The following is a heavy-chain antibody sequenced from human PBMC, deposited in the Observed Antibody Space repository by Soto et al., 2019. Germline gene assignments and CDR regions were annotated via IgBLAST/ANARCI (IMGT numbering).Heavy chain of an antibody. CDR1: GASISGFY. J-gene: IGHJ5*02. Sequence: SETLSLTCTASGASISGFYWSWIRKSAGKGLEWIGRIYATGTTDYNPSLKSRVMMSVDTSKKQFSLKLRSVTAADTVVYYCVRDGTKTLRDWFDPWGQGISVTVSS. V-gene: IGHV4-4*07. CDR3: VRDGTKTLRDWFDP. CDR2: IYATGTT. D-gene: IGHD1-1*01.